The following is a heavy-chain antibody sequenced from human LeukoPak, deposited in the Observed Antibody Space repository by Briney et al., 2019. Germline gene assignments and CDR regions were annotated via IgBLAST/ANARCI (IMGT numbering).Heavy chain of an antibody. J-gene: IGHJ4*02. CDR2: IHPEGNGK. V-gene: IGHV3-7*04. Sequence: QPGGSLRLSCAVSGLTFSDFWMSWVRQAPGRGLEWVANIHPEGNGKYHVESVKGRFTISRDNAKNSLFLQMNGLRVEDTAVYYCARGVAFSGDHWGQGTLVTVSS. CDR1: GLTFSDFW. CDR3: ARGVAFSGDH.